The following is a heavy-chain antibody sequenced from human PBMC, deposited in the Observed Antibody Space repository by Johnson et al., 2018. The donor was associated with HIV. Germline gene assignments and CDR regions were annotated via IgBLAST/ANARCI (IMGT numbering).Heavy chain of an antibody. V-gene: IGHV3-66*01. CDR2: IYSGGRT. CDR3: ARGVGATLPDAFDI. Sequence: VQLLESGGGLVQPGGSLRLSCAASGFTVSSNYMSWVRQAPGKGLEWVSVIYSGGRTYYADSAKGRFTISRDNSKNTLYLQMNSLRAEDTALYYCARGVGATLPDAFDIWGQGTMVTVSS. D-gene: IGHD1-26*01. CDR1: GFTVSSNY. J-gene: IGHJ3*02.